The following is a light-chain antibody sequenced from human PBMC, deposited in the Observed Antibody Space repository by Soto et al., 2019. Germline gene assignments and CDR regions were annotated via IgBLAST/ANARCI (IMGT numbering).Light chain of an antibody. CDR3: QVWDSSSDHNV. V-gene: IGLV3-21*02. CDR1: NIGSKS. Sequence: SYELTQPPSVSVAPGQTARITCGGNNIGSKSVHWYQQKPGQAPVLVVYDDSDRPSAIPERFSGSNSGNTATLTISRVEAGDEADYYCQVWDSSSDHNVFGTGTKLTVL. CDR2: DDS. J-gene: IGLJ1*01.